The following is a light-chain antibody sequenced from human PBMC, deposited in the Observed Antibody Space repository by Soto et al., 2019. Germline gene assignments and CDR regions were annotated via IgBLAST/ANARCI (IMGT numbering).Light chain of an antibody. CDR2: EVS. J-gene: IGLJ1*01. CDR1: SSDVGGYNY. V-gene: IGLV2-14*01. CDR3: SSYTSSSTLYV. Sequence: SVLTXPASVSGSPGQSITISCTGTSSDVGGYNYVSWYQQHPGKAPKLMIYEVSNRPSGVSNRFSGSKSGNTASLTISGLHAEDEADYYCSSYTSSSTLYVFGTGTKVPVL.